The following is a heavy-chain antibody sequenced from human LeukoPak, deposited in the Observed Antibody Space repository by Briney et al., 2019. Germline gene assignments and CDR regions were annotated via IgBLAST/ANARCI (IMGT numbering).Heavy chain of an antibody. Sequence: ASVKVSCKASGYTFTSYGISCVRQAPGQGLEWMGWISAYNGNTNYAQKLQGRVTMTTDTSTSTAYMELRSLRSDDTAVYYCARELGYCSGGSCYPLDYWGQGTLVTVSS. CDR3: ARELGYCSGGSCYPLDY. J-gene: IGHJ4*02. D-gene: IGHD2-15*01. CDR1: GYTFTSYG. V-gene: IGHV1-18*01. CDR2: ISAYNGNT.